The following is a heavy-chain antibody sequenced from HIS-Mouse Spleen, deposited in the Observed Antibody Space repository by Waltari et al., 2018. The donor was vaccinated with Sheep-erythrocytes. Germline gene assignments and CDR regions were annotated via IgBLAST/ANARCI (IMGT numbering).Heavy chain of an antibody. J-gene: IGHJ4*02. CDR2: IYYSGRT. D-gene: IGHD7-27*01. CDR1: GDSISSCGYY. Sequence: QVQLQESGPGLVKPSQTLSLTCTVSGDSISSCGYYWSWIRQHPGKGLEWIGYIYYSGRTDYNPSLKSRVTISVVTSKNQFSLKLSSVTAADTAVYYCARDPLTGADYWGQGTLVTVSS. CDR3: ARDPLTGADY. V-gene: IGHV4-31*03.